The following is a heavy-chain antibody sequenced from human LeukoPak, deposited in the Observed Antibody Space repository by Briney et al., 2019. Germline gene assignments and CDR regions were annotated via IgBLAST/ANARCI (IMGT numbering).Heavy chain of an antibody. CDR2: INADKGNT. CDR1: GYAFTDYP. CDR3: ARDVRRSDSGYAMFDY. J-gene: IGHJ4*02. D-gene: IGHD5-12*01. V-gene: IGHV1-3*01. Sequence: ASVKVSCKTSGYAFTDYPLHWLRQAPGQRLQWMGWINADKGNTKYSQESQGRVTITRDTFATTTYMELSSLTSGDTAVYYCARDVRRSDSGYAMFDYWGQGTLVTASS.